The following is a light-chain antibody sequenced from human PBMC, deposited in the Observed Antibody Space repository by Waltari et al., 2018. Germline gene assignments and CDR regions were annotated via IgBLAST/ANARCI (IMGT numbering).Light chain of an antibody. CDR2: GAS. CDR1: QSVSRS. J-gene: IGKJ1*01. CDR3: QHYVRLPAT. Sequence: IVLTQSPGTLSLSPGDRPTLSCSASQSVSRSLAWYQQKPGQAPKLLIYGASTRATGIPDRFTGSGSGTDFSLTISSLEPEDFAIYYCQHYVRLPATFGQGTKVEIK. V-gene: IGKV3-20*01.